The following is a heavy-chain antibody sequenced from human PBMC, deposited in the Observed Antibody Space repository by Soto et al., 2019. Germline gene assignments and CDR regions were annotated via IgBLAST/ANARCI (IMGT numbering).Heavy chain of an antibody. CDR1: GFTFDDYA. CDR2: ISWDGGST. Sequence: LSLTCAASGFTFDDYAMHWVRQAPGKGLEWVSLISWDGGSTYYADSVKGRFTISRDNSKNSLYLQMNSLRAEDTALYYCAKDMSRRGRYSSSWYYYYGMDVWGQGTTVTVSS. J-gene: IGHJ6*02. V-gene: IGHV3-43D*03. D-gene: IGHD6-13*01. CDR3: AKDMSRRGRYSSSWYYYYGMDV.